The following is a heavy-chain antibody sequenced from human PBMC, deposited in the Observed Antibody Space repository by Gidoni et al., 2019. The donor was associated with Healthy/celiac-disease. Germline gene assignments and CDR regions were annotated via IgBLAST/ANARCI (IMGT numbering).Heavy chain of an antibody. Sequence: QVQLVESGGGVVQPGRSLRLSCAASGFTFSSYAMHWFRQAPGKGLEWVAVISYDGSNKYYADSVKGRFTISRDNSKNTLYLQMNSLRAEDTAVYYCARAGVNGHFDYWGQGTLVTVSS. V-gene: IGHV3-30*04. CDR1: GFTFSSYA. J-gene: IGHJ4*02. D-gene: IGHD2-8*01. CDR3: ARAGVNGHFDY. CDR2: ISYDGSNK.